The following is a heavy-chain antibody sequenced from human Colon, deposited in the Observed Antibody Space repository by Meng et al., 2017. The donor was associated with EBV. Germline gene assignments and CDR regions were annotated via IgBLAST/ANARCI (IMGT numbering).Heavy chain of an antibody. D-gene: IGHD5-24*01. V-gene: IGHV4-4*02. Sequence: QVQLQESGPGLVEPSGTLSLTCAVSGASISSNNWWSWVRQPPGKGLEWIGEIYHGGNTNYNPSLKSRVTISVDRSNDQFSLSLSSVTAADTAVYYCARGNAYNAPSIDYWGQGTLVTVSS. CDR1: GASISSNNW. CDR3: ARGNAYNAPSIDY. J-gene: IGHJ4*02. CDR2: IYHGGNT.